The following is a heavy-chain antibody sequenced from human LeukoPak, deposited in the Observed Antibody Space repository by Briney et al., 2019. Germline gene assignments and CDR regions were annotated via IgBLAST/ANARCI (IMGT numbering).Heavy chain of an antibody. CDR1: GGSISSYY. CDR3: ARRKRTAMAGGAFDI. V-gene: IGHV4-59*08. J-gene: IGHJ3*02. CDR2: IYYSGST. Sequence: PSETLSLTCTVSGGSISSYYWSWIRQPPGKGLEWIGYIYYSGSTNYNPSLKSRVTISVDTSKNQFSLKLSSVTAADTAVYYCARRKRTAMAGGAFDIWGQGRMVTVSS. D-gene: IGHD5-18*01.